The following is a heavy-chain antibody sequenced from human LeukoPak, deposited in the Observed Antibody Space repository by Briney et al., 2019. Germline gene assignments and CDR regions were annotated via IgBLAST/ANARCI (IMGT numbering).Heavy chain of an antibody. J-gene: IGHJ5*02. V-gene: IGHV3-30-3*01. CDR3: ARGPVRGVIFNWFDP. CDR1: GFTFSRHP. Sequence: PGGSLRPSCAASGFTFSRHPMHWVRQAPGKGLEWVAVISYDGSNKYYADSVRGRFTISRDNSKNTLYLQMNSLRPEDTAVYYCARGPVRGVIFNWFDPWGQGTLVTVSS. D-gene: IGHD3-10*01. CDR2: ISYDGSNK.